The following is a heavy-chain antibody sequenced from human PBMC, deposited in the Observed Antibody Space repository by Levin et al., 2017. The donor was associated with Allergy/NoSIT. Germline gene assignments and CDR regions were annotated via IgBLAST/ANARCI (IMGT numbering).Heavy chain of an antibody. Sequence: PAASVKVSCKASGGTFSSYTISWVRQAPGQGLEWMGRIIPILGIANYAQKFQGRVTITADKSTSTAYMELSSLRSEDTAVYYCASHGGVAATIDYWGQGTLVTVSS. CDR3: ASHGGVAATIDY. V-gene: IGHV1-69*02. CDR1: GGTFSSYT. CDR2: IIPILGIA. J-gene: IGHJ4*02. D-gene: IGHD2-15*01.